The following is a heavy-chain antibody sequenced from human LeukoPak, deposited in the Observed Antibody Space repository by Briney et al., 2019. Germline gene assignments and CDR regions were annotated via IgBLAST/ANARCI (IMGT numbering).Heavy chain of an antibody. Sequence: PGGSLRLSCAASGFTFSSYWMHWVRQAPGKGLVWVSRIDSDGSSTSYADSVKGRFTISRDNAKNTLYLQMNSLRAEDTAVYYCARVSYYDFWSGYPTDYWGQRTLVTVSS. J-gene: IGHJ4*02. V-gene: IGHV3-74*01. CDR1: GFTFSSYW. D-gene: IGHD3-3*01. CDR2: IDSDGSST. CDR3: ARVSYYDFWSGYPTDY.